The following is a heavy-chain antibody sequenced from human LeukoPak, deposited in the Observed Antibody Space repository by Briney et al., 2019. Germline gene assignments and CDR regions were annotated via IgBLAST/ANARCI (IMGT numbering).Heavy chain of an antibody. V-gene: IGHV4-39*07. CDR3: ARDLPGVVVPAASFDP. D-gene: IGHD2-2*01. CDR1: GGSISSSSYY. J-gene: IGHJ5*02. CDR2: IYYSGST. Sequence: PSETLSLTCTVSGGSISSSSYYWGWIRQPPGKGLEWIGSIYYSGSTYYNPSLKSRVTISVDTSKNQFSLKLSSVTAADTAVYYCARDLPGVVVPAASFDPWGQGTLVTVSS.